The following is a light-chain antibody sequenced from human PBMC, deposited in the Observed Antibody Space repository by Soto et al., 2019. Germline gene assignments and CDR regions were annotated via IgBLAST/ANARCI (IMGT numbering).Light chain of an antibody. J-gene: IGLJ1*01. CDR2: EGS. V-gene: IGLV2-23*01. CDR3: CSYAGGSTFV. Sequence: QSALTQPASVSGSPGQSITISCTGTSSDVGSYNLVSWYQQHPGKAPKLMIYEGSKRPSGVSNRFSGSKSGNTASLTISGLQADDEADYYCCSYAGGSTFVFGTGTKLTVL. CDR1: SSDVGSYNL.